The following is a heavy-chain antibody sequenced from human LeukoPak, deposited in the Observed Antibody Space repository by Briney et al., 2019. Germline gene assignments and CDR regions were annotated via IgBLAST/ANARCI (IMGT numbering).Heavy chain of an antibody. D-gene: IGHD3-10*01. Sequence: GGSLRLSCAASGFSFSTYGMHWVRQAPGKGLEWVSVIYSDGTTYYADSVKGRFTISRDKSKNTLYLQMNSLRAEDTAVYYCARENYYYGSGSPYGMDVWGQGTTVTVSS. CDR3: ARENYYYGSGSPYGMDV. V-gene: IGHV3-53*01. J-gene: IGHJ6*02. CDR2: IYSDGTT. CDR1: GFSFSTYG.